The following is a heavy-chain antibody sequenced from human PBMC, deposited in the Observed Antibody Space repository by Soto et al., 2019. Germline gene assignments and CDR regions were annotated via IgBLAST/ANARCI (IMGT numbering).Heavy chain of an antibody. Sequence: SETLSLTCTVSGGSISSGDYYWSWIRQPPGKGLDWIGYIYYSGSTYYNPSLKSRVTISVDTSKNQFSLKLSSVTAADTAVYYCARDHYVYDILTGYGYYYGMDVWGQGTTVTVS. D-gene: IGHD3-9*01. J-gene: IGHJ6*02. CDR2: IYYSGST. V-gene: IGHV4-30-4*01. CDR1: GGSISSGDYY. CDR3: ARDHYVYDILTGYGYYYGMDV.